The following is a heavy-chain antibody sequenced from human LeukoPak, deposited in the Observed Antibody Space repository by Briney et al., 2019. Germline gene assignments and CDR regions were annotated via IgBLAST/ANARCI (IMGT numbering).Heavy chain of an antibody. CDR1: GFTFSSYS. CDR2: ISSSSSYI. Sequence: GGSLRLSCAASGFTFSSYSMNWVRQAPGKGLEWVSSISSSSSYIYYADSVKGRFTISRDNAKNSLYLQMNSLRAEDTAVYYCARDEAAMAPVDYWGQGTLVTVSS. J-gene: IGHJ4*02. CDR3: ARDEAAMAPVDY. D-gene: IGHD5-18*01. V-gene: IGHV3-21*01.